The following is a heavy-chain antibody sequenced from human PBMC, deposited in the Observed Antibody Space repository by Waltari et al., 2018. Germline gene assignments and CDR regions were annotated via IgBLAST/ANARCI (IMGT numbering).Heavy chain of an antibody. CDR3: ARGRLWGFDL. Sequence: EEQLVESGGGLVQPGGSLRLSCAASGFTFSRAWMCWVRKAPWKGLECVANIKQDASEKHYVDSLKGRITVSRDNAKNSLYLDMDSLRAEDTAVYYCARGRLWGFDLWGQGTLVTVSS. CDR2: IKQDASEK. D-gene: IGHD3-16*01. V-gene: IGHV3-7*04. J-gene: IGHJ4*02. CDR1: GFTFSRAW.